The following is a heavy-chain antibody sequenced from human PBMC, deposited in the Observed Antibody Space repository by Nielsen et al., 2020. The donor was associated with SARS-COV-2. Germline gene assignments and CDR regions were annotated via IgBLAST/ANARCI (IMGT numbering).Heavy chain of an antibody. D-gene: IGHD3-22*01. J-gene: IGHJ4*02. CDR3: VRVRDDGYYYDTGPFDN. Sequence: GGSLRLSCAASGFSFSDYWIHWVRLLPGKGLAWVSRISSDGTKTTYADSVKGRFTISKDNTRNTLYLQMNSLTAEDTAVYYCVRVRDDGYYYDTGPFDNWGQGSLVTVSS. CDR1: GFSFSDYW. V-gene: IGHV3-74*01. CDR2: ISSDGTKT.